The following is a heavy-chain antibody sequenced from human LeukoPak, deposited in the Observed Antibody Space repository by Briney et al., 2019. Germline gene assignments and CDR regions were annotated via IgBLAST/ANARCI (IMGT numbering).Heavy chain of an antibody. CDR2: INHSGST. CDR1: GGSFSGYY. J-gene: IGHJ5*02. V-gene: IGHV4-34*01. D-gene: IGHD2-15*01. CDR3: AGGGDIVVVVAATNWFDP. Sequence: SETLSLTCAVYGGSFSGYYWSWIRQPPGKGLEWIGEINHSGSTNYNPSLKSRVTISVDTSKNQFSLKLSSVTAADTAVYYCAGGGDIVVVVAATNWFDPWGQGTLVTVSS.